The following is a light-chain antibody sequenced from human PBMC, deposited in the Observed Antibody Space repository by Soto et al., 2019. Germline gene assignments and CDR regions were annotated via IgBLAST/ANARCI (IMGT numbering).Light chain of an antibody. CDR2: GAS. CDR3: QQYDKWPPT. CDR1: QSVSRI. V-gene: IGKV3-15*01. Sequence: EIVITQSPSTLSVSPGERTTLSCRASQSVSRILAWYQQKPGQAPRLLIYGASTRATGIPVRFSGSGSGTEFTLTISSLQSEDFAVYYCQQYDKWPPTFGQGTKVDI. J-gene: IGKJ1*01.